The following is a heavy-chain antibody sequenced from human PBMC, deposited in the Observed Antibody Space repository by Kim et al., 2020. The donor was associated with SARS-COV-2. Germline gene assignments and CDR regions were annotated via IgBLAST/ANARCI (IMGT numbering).Heavy chain of an antibody. J-gene: IGHJ4*02. V-gene: IGHV1-46*01. CDR3: ARASPAGAFDY. Sequence: TSYAQKFQGRVTMTRDTSTSTGYMELGSLRSEDTAVYYCARASPAGAFDYWGQGTLVTVSS. D-gene: IGHD6-13*01. CDR2: T.